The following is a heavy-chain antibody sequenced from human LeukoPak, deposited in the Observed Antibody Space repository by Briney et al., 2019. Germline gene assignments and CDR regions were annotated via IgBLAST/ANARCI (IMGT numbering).Heavy chain of an antibody. D-gene: IGHD3-3*01. Sequence: PGRSLRLSCAASGFTFDDYAMHWVRQAPGKGLEWVSGISWNSGSIGYADSVKGRFTISRDISKNTLYLELNSLRVDDTAVYYCATVTTALGGVGFPFDHWGRGTLVTVSS. V-gene: IGHV3-9*01. CDR1: GFTFDDYA. CDR2: ISWNSGSI. J-gene: IGHJ5*02. CDR3: ATVTTALGGVGFPFDH.